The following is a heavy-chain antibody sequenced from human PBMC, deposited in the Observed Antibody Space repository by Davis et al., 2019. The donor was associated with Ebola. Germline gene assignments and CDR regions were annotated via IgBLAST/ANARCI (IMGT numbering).Heavy chain of an antibody. CDR1: GFTFSSYS. D-gene: IGHD4-17*01. CDR2: ISSSSSYI. Sequence: GESLKISCAASGFTFSSYSMNWVRQAPGKGLEWVSSISSSSSYIYYADSVKGRFTISRDNAKNSLYLQMNSLRAEDTAVYYCARDASTVTTNWFDPWGQGTLVTVSS. V-gene: IGHV3-21*01. J-gene: IGHJ5*02. CDR3: ARDASTVTTNWFDP.